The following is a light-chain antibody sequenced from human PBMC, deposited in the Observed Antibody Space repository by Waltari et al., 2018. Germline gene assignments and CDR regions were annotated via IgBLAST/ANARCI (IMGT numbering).Light chain of an antibody. J-gene: IGKJ1*01. V-gene: IGKV3-20*01. Sequence: EIVLTQSPGTLSLSPGERAPLSCMASQSVGRSLAWYPQKPGRAPRLLIYATSNRATGIPDRFSASGSGTDFSLTISRLEPEDFALYYCQHYVRLPVTFGQGTKVEVK. CDR2: ATS. CDR3: QHYVRLPVT. CDR1: QSVGRS.